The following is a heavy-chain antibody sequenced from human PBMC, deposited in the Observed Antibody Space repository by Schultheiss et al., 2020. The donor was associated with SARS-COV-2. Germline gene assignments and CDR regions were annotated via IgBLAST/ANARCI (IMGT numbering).Heavy chain of an antibody. V-gene: IGHV4-39*01. J-gene: IGHJ3*02. Sequence: SETLSLTCTVSGGSISSSSYYWGWIRQPPGKGLEWIGSIYYSGSTYYNPSLKSRVTISVDTSKNQFSLKLSSVTAADTAVYYCARTLALFDAFDIWGQGTMVTVSS. D-gene: IGHD3-10*01. CDR2: IYYSGST. CDR1: GGSISSSSYY. CDR3: ARTLALFDAFDI.